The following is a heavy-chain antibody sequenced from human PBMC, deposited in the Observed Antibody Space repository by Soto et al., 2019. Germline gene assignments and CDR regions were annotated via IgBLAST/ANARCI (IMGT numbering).Heavy chain of an antibody. Sequence: ASVKVSCTASGYTFTGYYMHWVRLAPGQGLEWMGWINPNSGGTNYAQKFQGWVTMTRDTSISTAYMELSRLRSDDTAVYYCARGGIADRSEDYYYYGMDVWGQGTTVTVSS. V-gene: IGHV1-2*04. CDR2: INPNSGGT. CDR3: ARGGIADRSEDYYYYGMDV. CDR1: GYTFTGYY. J-gene: IGHJ6*02. D-gene: IGHD6-6*01.